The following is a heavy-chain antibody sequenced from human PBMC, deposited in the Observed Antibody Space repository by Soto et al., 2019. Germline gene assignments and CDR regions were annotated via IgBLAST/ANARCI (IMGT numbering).Heavy chain of an antibody. CDR3: AKEFGLFYRIWYTEPFDY. CDR1: GFTFSSYA. CDR2: ISGSGGST. D-gene: IGHD2-2*02. J-gene: IGHJ4*02. V-gene: IGHV3-23*01. Sequence: GGSLRLSCAASGFTFSSYAMSWVRQAPGKGLEWVSAISGSGGSTYYADSVKGRFTISRDNSKNTLYLQMNSLRAEDTAVYYCAKEFGLFYRIWYTEPFDYWGQGTLVTVSS.